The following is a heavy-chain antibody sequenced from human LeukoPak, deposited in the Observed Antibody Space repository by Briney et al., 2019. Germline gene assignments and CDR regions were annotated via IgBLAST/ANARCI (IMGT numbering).Heavy chain of an antibody. V-gene: IGHV3-48*01. CDR2: ISSSSSTI. D-gene: IGHD2-2*01. J-gene: IGHJ4*02. CDR3: ARTGIVPAAMGYDY. CDR1: GFSFSRYS. Sequence: GGSFRLFCAASGFSFSRYSMNWVPQAPGKGLEWVSYISSSSSTIYYADSVKGRFTISRDNAKNSLYLQMNSLRAEDTAVYYCARTGIVPAAMGYDYWGQGTLATVSS.